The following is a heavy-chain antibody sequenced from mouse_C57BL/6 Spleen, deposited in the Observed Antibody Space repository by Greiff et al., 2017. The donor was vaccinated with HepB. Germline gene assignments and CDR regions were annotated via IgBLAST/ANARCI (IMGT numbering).Heavy chain of an antibody. CDR1: GYTFTSYW. CDR3: AAYSNSAWFAY. V-gene: IGHV1-52*01. Sequence: VQLQQPGAELVRPGSSVKLSCKASGYTFTSYWMHWVKQRPIQGLEWIGNIDPSDSETHYNQKFKDKATLTVDKSSSTAYMQLSSLTSEDSAVYYCAAYSNSAWFAYWGQGTLVTVSA. D-gene: IGHD2-5*01. CDR2: IDPSDSET. J-gene: IGHJ3*01.